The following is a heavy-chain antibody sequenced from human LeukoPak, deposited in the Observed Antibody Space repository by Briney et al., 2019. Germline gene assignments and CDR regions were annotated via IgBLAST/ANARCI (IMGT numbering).Heavy chain of an antibody. CDR1: GFSFSSYG. V-gene: IGHV3-33*01. J-gene: IGHJ4*02. CDR2: IWYDGTNK. Sequence: PGGSLRLSCAASGFSFSSYGMHWVRQAPGKGLEWVAVIWYDGTNKYYADSVKGRFTISRDNSKNTLYLQMNSLRAEDTAVYYCAIDQRGFSYSKYYFDYWGQGTLVTVSS. D-gene: IGHD5-18*01. CDR3: AIDQRGFSYSKYYFDY.